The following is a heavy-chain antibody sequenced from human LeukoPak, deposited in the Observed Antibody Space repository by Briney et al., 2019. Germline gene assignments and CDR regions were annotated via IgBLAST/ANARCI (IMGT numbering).Heavy chain of an antibody. D-gene: IGHD4-17*01. V-gene: IGHV4-38-2*02. CDR3: ATTTVTTGY. Sequence: SETLSLTCTVSGYSISSGYYWGRIRQPPGKGLEWIGSIYHSGSTYYNPSLKSRVTMSVDTSKNQFSLKLSSVTAADTAVYYCATTTVTTGYWGQGTLVTVSS. CDR1: GYSISSGYY. CDR2: IYHSGST. J-gene: IGHJ4*02.